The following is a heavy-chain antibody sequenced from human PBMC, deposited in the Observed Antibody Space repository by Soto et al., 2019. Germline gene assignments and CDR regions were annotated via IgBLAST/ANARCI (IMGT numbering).Heavy chain of an antibody. Sequence: QVQLVESGGGVVQPGRSLRLSCAASGFTFSSYGMHWVRQAPGKGLEWVAVISYDGSNKYYADSVKGRFTISRDNSKNTLYLQMNSLRAEDTAVYYCAKDRRPLIQLWSFDIWDQGTMVTVSS. J-gene: IGHJ3*02. D-gene: IGHD5-18*01. CDR2: ISYDGSNK. CDR1: GFTFSSYG. CDR3: AKDRRPLIQLWSFDI. V-gene: IGHV3-30*18.